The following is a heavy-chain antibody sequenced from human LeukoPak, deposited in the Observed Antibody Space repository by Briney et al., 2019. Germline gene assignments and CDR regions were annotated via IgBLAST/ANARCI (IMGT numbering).Heavy chain of an antibody. V-gene: IGHV4-39*07. D-gene: IGHD1-26*01. CDR2: IYYSGSI. J-gene: IGHJ4*02. Sequence: SETLSLTCTVSGGSISSSSYYWGWVRQPPGTGLEWIGSIYYSGSIYYNPSLKSRVTISVDTSKNQLSLKLRSVTAADTAVYYCARERREQLLPPYTRLVTYFDYWGLGTLVTVSS. CDR3: ARERREQLLPPYTRLVTYFDY. CDR1: GGSISSSSYY.